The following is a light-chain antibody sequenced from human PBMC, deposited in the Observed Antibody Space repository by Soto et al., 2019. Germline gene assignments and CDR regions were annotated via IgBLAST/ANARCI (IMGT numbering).Light chain of an antibody. J-gene: IGLJ2*01. CDR1: KLGDKY. CDR3: QAWDNSPHVV. CDR2: QDT. V-gene: IGLV3-1*01. Sequence: SYELTQPPSVSVSPGQTASITCSGDKLGDKYACWYQQKPGQSPVLVIYQDTKRPSGIPERFSGSNSGNTATLTISGTQAMDEADYYCQAWDNSPHVVFGGGTKL.